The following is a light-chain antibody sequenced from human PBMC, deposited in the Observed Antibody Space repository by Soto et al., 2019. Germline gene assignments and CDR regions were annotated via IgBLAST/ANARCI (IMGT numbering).Light chain of an antibody. CDR3: QQWIRWT. J-gene: IGKJ1*01. CDR2: GAS. CDR1: ESVGTN. Sequence: EIVMTQSPDTLSVSPGDRATLSCRASESVGTNVAWFQQRPGQAPRLLIYGASTRVAGIPDRFSGSGSETEFTLTISNLQSEDFAIYHCQQWIRWTFGQGTRVE. V-gene: IGKV3-15*01.